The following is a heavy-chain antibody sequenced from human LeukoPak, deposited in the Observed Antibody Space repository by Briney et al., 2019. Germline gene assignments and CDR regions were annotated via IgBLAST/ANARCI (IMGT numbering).Heavy chain of an antibody. J-gene: IGHJ5*02. CDR3: ARDFRITMVRGVIP. CDR2: ISSSSSYI. V-gene: IGHV3-21*01. Sequence: PGGSLRLSCAASGFTFSSYSMNWARQAPGKGLEWVSSISSSSSYIYYADSVKGRFTISRDNAKNSLYLQMNSLRAEDTAVYYCARDFRITMVRGVIPWGQGTLVTVSS. CDR1: GFTFSSYS. D-gene: IGHD3-10*01.